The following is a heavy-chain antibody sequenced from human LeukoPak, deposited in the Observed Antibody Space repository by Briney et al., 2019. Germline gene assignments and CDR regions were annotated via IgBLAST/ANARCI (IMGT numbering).Heavy chain of an antibody. CDR3: ARDLYDILTGYSNYFDY. CDR2: ISSSSSYT. D-gene: IGHD3-9*01. V-gene: IGHV3-11*06. J-gene: IGHJ4*02. CDR1: GFTFSDYY. Sequence: GESLRLSCAASGFTFSDYYMSWIRQAPGKGLEWVSYISSSSSYTNYADSVKGRFTISRDNAKNSLYLQMNSLRAEDTAVYYCARDLYDILTGYSNYFDYWGQGTLVTVSS.